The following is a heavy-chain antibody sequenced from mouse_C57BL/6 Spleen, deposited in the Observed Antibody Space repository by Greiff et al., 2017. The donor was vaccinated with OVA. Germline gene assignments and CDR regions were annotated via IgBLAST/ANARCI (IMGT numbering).Heavy chain of an antibody. J-gene: IGHJ3*01. CDR1: GYTFTDYE. CDR2: IDPETGGT. V-gene: IGHV1-15*01. D-gene: IGHD5-5*01. Sequence: QVQLKESGAELVRPGASVTLSCKASGYTFTDYEMHWVKQTPVHGLEWIGAIDPETGGTAYNQKFKGKAILTADKSSSTAYMELRSLTSEDSAVYYCTRDYRFAYWGQGTLVTVSA. CDR3: TRDYRFAY.